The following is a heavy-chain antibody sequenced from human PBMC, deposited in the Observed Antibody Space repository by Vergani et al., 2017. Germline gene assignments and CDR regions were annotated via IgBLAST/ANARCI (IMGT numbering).Heavy chain of an antibody. CDR3: ARDQKYYYDSSGYYNWFDP. V-gene: IGHV4-61*02. D-gene: IGHD3-22*01. CDR1: GGSISSGSYY. CDR2: IYTSGST. J-gene: IGHJ5*02. Sequence: VQLQESGPGLVKPSQTLSLTCTVSGGSISSGSYYWSWIRQPAGKGLEWIGRIYTSGSTNYNPSLKSRVTISVDTSKNQFSLKLSSVTAADTAVYYCARDQKYYYDSSGYYNWFDPWGQGTLVTVSS.